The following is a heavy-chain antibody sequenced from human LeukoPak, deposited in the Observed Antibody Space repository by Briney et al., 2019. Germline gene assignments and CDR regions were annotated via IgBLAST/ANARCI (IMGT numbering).Heavy chain of an antibody. CDR2: INHSGST. Sequence: SETLSLTCAVYGGSFSGYYWSWIRQPPGKGLEWIGEINHSGSTNYNPSLKSRVTISVDTSKNQFSLKLSSVTAADTAVYYCARLSRRLTGYYSNTFDYWGQGTLVTVSS. CDR1: GGSFSGYY. V-gene: IGHV4-34*01. CDR3: ARLSRRLTGYYSNTFDY. D-gene: IGHD3-9*01. J-gene: IGHJ4*02.